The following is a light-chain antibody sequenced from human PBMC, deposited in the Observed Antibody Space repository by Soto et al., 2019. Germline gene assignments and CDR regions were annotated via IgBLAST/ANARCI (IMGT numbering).Light chain of an antibody. CDR3: QHYGISPVT. Sequence: EMVLTQSPGTLSLSPGDRATLSCRASQSVSRSLAWYQQKPGQAPRLLISDASTRATGIPARFSGSGSGTEFTLTISSLQSEDFALYYCQHYGISPVTFGQGTRLEIK. CDR2: DAS. CDR1: QSVSRS. V-gene: IGKV3-15*01. J-gene: IGKJ5*01.